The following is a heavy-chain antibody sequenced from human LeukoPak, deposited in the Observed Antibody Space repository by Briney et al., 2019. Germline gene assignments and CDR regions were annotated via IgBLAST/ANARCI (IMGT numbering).Heavy chain of an antibody. V-gene: IGHV3-48*01. Sequence: GGSLRLSCAASGFTFSDYSMNWVRQAPGKGLEWSSYIGIDSGNTNYADSVKGRFTISGDKAKNSLYLQMNSLRVEDTAVYYCARDYKYAFDNWGQGTLVTVSS. J-gene: IGHJ4*02. CDR2: IGIDSGNT. CDR1: GFTFSDYS. CDR3: ARDYKYAFDN. D-gene: IGHD5-24*01.